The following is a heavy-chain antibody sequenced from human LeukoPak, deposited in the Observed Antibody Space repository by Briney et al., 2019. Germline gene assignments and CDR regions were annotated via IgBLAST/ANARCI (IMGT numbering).Heavy chain of an antibody. CDR3: ARVPAGYSSGWSYFDY. Sequence: GGSLRLSCAASGFTVSSNYMSWVRQAPGKGLEWVSVIYSDGRTYYADSVKGRFTISRDNSKNTLYLETNSLRAEDTAVYYCARVPAGYSSGWSYFDYWGQGTLVTVSS. J-gene: IGHJ4*02. V-gene: IGHV3-53*01. CDR2: IYSDGRT. CDR1: GFTVSSNY. D-gene: IGHD6-19*01.